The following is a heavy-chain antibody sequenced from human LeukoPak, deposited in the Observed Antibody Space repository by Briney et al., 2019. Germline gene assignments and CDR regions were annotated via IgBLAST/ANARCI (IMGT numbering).Heavy chain of an antibody. V-gene: IGHV4-59*01. CDR3: ARLPMAVTPHVDY. CDR1: GGSITSYY. CDR2: MYYSGTT. Sequence: SETLSLTCTVSGGSITSYYRSWIRQSPGKGLEWIGFMYYSGTTNYNPSLKSRVTISLGMSKNQFSLKLSSVTAADTAVYSCARLPMAVTPHVDYWGQGTLVTVSS. D-gene: IGHD2-21*02. J-gene: IGHJ4*02.